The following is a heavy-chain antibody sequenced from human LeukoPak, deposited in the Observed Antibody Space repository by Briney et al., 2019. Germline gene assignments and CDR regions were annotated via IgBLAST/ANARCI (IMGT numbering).Heavy chain of an antibody. CDR3: ARSRGMSMNDKNLLY. CDR2: IKGSDNYI. D-gene: IGHD3-10*01. CDR1: GFTFSAYT. V-gene: IGHV3-21*06. Sequence: GGSLRLSCAASGFTFSAYTLNWVRQAPGKGLEWVSSIKGSDNYIYNADSVAGRFTVSTDDAQNSIYLQMDSLRVEDTAIYYCARSRGMSMNDKNLLYWGQGSLVTVSS. J-gene: IGHJ4*02.